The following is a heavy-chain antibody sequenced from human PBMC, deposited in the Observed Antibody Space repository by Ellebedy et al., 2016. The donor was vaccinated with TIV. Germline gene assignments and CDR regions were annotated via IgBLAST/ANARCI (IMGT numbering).Heavy chain of an antibody. CDR2: ISWNSGSI. J-gene: IGHJ4*02. Sequence: LSLTXXASGFTFDDYAMHWVRQAPGKGLEWVSGISWNSGSIDYADSVKGRFTISRDNAKNSLYLQMNSLRAEDTAFYYCVQAGGFLSGWYNYWGQGALVAVSS. V-gene: IGHV3-9*01. D-gene: IGHD6-19*01. CDR1: GFTFDDYA. CDR3: VQAGGFLSGWYNY.